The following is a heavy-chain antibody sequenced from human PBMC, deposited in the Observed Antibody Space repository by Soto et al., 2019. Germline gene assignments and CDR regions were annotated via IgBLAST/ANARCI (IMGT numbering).Heavy chain of an antibody. V-gene: IGHV3-53*01. CDR1: GFTVSSNY. Sequence: QSGGSLRLSCAASGFTVSSNYMSWVRQAPGKGLEWVSVIYSGGSTYYADSVKGRFTISRDNSKNTLYLQMNSLRAEDTAVYYCARVARVYGDPYYFDYWGQGTLVTVSS. CDR3: ARVARVYGDPYYFDY. D-gene: IGHD4-17*01. CDR2: IYSGGST. J-gene: IGHJ4*02.